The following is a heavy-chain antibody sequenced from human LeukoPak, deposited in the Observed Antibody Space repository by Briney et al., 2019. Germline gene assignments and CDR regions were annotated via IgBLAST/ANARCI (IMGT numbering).Heavy chain of an antibody. CDR3: ARVRGEYSGAFDI. V-gene: IGHV4-38-2*02. CDR2: IYHSGST. D-gene: IGHD6-6*01. Sequence: ASETLSLTCTLSGYSISSGYYWGWIRQPPGKGLEWIGSIYHSGSTYYNPSLKSRVTISVDMSKNQFSLKLSSVTAADTAVYYCARVRGEYSGAFDIWGQGTMVTVSS. CDR1: GYSISSGYY. J-gene: IGHJ3*02.